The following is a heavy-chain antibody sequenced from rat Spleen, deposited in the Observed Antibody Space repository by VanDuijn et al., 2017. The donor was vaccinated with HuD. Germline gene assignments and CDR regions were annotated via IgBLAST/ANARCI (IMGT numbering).Heavy chain of an antibody. V-gene: IGHV5S13*01. D-gene: IGHD3-5*01. Sequence: EVQLVESGGGLVQPGRSLKLSCAASGFTYSNYVMAWVRQAPTKGLEWVASISTGGGKTYYRDSVKGRFTISRDNAKNTLYLQMDSLRSEDTATYYCAKELSDWGQGVMVTVSS. CDR3: AKELSD. J-gene: IGHJ2*01. CDR2: ISTGGGKT. CDR1: GFTYSNYV.